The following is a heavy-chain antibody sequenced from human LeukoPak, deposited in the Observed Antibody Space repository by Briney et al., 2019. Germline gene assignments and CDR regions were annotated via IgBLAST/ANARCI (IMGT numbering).Heavy chain of an antibody. D-gene: IGHD3-10*01. J-gene: IGHJ5*02. V-gene: IGHV4-39*07. CDR1: GGSISSSSYY. CDR2: IYYSGST. CDR3: ARDRSKRGPYNWFDP. Sequence: SETLSLTCTVSGGSISSSSYYWGWIRQPPGKGLEWIGSIYYSGSTYYNPSLKSRVTISVDTSKNQFSQKLSSVTAADTAVYYCARDRSKRGPYNWFDPWGQGTLVTVSS.